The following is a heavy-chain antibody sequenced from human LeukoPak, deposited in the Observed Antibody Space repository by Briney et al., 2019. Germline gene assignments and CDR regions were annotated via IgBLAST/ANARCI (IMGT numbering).Heavy chain of an antibody. Sequence: GGSLRLSCAASGFTVSSNYMSWVRQAPGKGLEWVSVIYSGGSTYYADSVKGRFTISRDNSKNTLYLQMNSLRAEDTAVYYCAKIASTYYYDSSEIQFDYWGQGTLVTVSS. V-gene: IGHV3-66*01. CDR2: IYSGGST. CDR3: AKIASTYYYDSSEIQFDY. CDR1: GFTVSSNY. D-gene: IGHD3-22*01. J-gene: IGHJ4*02.